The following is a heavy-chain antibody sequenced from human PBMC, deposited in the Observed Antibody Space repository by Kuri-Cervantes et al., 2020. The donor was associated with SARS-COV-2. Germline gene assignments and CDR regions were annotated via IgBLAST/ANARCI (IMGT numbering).Heavy chain of an antibody. CDR2: ISGSGGST. Sequence: LSLTCAASGFTFSSYSMNWVRQAPGKGLEWVSAISGSGGSTYYADSVKGRFTISRDNSKNTLHLQMNSLRAEDTAVYYCAKDRSHSSVYYFDYWGQGTLVTVSS. CDR3: AKDRSHSSVYYFDY. J-gene: IGHJ4*02. D-gene: IGHD6-19*01. V-gene: IGHV3-23*01. CDR1: GFTFSSYS.